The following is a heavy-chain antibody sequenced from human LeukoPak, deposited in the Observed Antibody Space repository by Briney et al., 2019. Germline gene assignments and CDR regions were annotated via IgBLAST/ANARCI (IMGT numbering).Heavy chain of an antibody. V-gene: IGHV4-59*01. D-gene: IGHD2-8*02. J-gene: IGHJ5*02. CDR3: AKDRGTGSSNNWFDP. Sequence: SETLSLTCTVSGGSISSYYWSWIRQPPGKGLEWIGYIYYSGSTNYNPSLKSRVTISVDTSKNQFSLKLSSATAEDTAVYYCAKDRGTGSSNNWFDPWGQGTLVTVSS. CDR2: IYYSGST. CDR1: GGSISSYY.